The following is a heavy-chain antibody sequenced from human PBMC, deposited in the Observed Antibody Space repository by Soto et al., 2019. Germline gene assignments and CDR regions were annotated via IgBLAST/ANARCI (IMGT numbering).Heavy chain of an antibody. CDR3: ARDNGRGSSTSYYFDY. CDR1: GFTFTNYN. D-gene: IGHD2-8*01. Sequence: PGGSVRLSCAASGFTFTNYNMNWVRQAPGKGLEWVSFISSSSSDIYYADSVKGRFTISIDNAKNSLYLQMNSLRAEDTAIYYCARDNGRGSSTSYYFDYSGQGTLVTVSS. CDR2: ISSSSSDI. J-gene: IGHJ4*02. V-gene: IGHV3-21*01.